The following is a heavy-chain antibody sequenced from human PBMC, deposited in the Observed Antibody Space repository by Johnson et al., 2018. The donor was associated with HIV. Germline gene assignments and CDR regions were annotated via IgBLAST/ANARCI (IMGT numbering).Heavy chain of an antibody. V-gene: IGHV3-9*01. D-gene: IGHD3-9*01. CDR1: GFNFDDYA. J-gene: IGHJ3*02. CDR3: AKDPPGVDDIHAFDI. CDR2: LTWNSGRK. Sequence: VQLVESGGGVQRPGGPLRLSCAASGFNFDDYAMHWVRQVPGKGLEWVAGLTWNSGRKGYADSVKGRFTISRDNAKNSLYLQMNSLKPEDTALYYCAKDPPGVDDIHAFDIWGQGTMVTVSS.